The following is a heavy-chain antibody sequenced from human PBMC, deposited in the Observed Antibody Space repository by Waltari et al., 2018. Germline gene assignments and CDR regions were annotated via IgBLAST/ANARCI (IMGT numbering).Heavy chain of an antibody. CDR2: VYYTGKT. Sequence: QVQESGPGLVKTSETLSLTCTVSGDSMRTTHSYWAWVRQSPERGLEWLGSVYYTGKTWYNPSLDSRVSLSVDSSKSLFSLRLRSLTAADTAVYFCTKSGNSYTNSNFFDPWGQGLLVTVSS. D-gene: IGHD6-25*01. CDR1: GDSMRTTHSY. CDR3: TKSGNSYTNSNFFDP. V-gene: IGHV4-39*02. J-gene: IGHJ5*02.